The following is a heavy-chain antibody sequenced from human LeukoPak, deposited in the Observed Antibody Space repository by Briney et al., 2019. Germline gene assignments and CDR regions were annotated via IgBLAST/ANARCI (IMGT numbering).Heavy chain of an antibody. Sequence: GGSLRFSCAASGFTFSDYSMNWVRKAPGKGLEWISYIGIDSGNTNYADSVKGRFTISGDKAKNSLYLQMNSLRVEDTAVYYCARDYKYAFDNWGQGTLVTVSS. CDR2: IGIDSGNT. CDR1: GFTFSDYS. D-gene: IGHD5-24*01. CDR3: ARDYKYAFDN. V-gene: IGHV3-48*01. J-gene: IGHJ4*02.